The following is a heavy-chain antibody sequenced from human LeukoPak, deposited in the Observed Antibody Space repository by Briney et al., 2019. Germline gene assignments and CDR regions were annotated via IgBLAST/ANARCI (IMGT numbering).Heavy chain of an antibody. CDR3: ARERISTVVTHWYFDL. CDR1: GGSVSSYY. V-gene: IGHV4-59*02. D-gene: IGHD4-23*01. Sequence: SETLSLTCTVSGGSVSSYYWSWIRQPPGKGLEWIGYIYNSENTKYNSSLESRVTISVDTSKNQFFLKLSSVTAADTAVYYCARERISTVVTHWYFDLWGRGTLVTVSS. J-gene: IGHJ2*01. CDR2: IYNSENT.